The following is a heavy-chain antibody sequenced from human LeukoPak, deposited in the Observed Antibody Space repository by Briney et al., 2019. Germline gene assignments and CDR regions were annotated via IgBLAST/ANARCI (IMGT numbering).Heavy chain of an antibody. CDR2: INHNGNVN. Sequence: GGSLRLSCAASGFTVSNNHMSWARQAPGKGLEWVASINHNGNVNYYVDSVKGRFTISRDNAKNSLYLQMSNLRAEDTAVYFCARGGGLDVWGQGATVTVSS. D-gene: IGHD3-16*01. CDR3: ARGGGLDV. J-gene: IGHJ6*02. CDR1: GFTVSNNH. V-gene: IGHV3-7*03.